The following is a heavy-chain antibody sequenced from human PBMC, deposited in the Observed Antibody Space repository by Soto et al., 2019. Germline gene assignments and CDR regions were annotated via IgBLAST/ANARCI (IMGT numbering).Heavy chain of an antibody. D-gene: IGHD2-2*01. J-gene: IGHJ6*03. Sequence: GGSLRLSCAASGFTFDDYAMHWVRQAPGKGLEWVSGISWNSGSIGYADSVKGRFTISRDNAKNSLYLQMNSLRAEDTALYYCAKDGYCSSTSCYGGNPYYFYSYMYVWGKGTTVTVSS. V-gene: IGHV3-9*01. CDR2: ISWNSGSI. CDR3: AKDGYCSSTSCYGGNPYYFYSYMYV. CDR1: GFTFDDYA.